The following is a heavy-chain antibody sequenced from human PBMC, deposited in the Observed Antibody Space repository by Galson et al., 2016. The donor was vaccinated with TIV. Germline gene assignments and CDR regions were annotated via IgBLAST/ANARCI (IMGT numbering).Heavy chain of an antibody. CDR2: INWNGAGT. D-gene: IGHD2-21*02. CDR3: ARVRSCGGDCYYFDY. Sequence: SLRLSCAASGFTFDFYAMSWVRQAPGKGLEWVSGINWNGAGTSYADSVKGRFTISRDSAKNSLWLQMNSLRVEDTALYHCARVRSCGGDCYYFDYWGQGTLVTVSS. V-gene: IGHV3-20*01. CDR1: GFTFDFYA. J-gene: IGHJ4*02.